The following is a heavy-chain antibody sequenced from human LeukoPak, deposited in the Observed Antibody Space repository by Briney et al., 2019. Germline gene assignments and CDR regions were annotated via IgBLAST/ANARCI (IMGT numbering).Heavy chain of an antibody. J-gene: IGHJ6*03. CDR3: ARHPQLWFGELKDYYMDV. D-gene: IGHD3-10*01. Sequence: PSETLSLTCTVSGGSISSYYWSWIRQPPGKGLEWIGYIYYSGSTNYNPSLKSRVTISVDTSKNQFSLKLSSVTAADTAVYYCARHPQLWFGELKDYYMDVWGKGTTVTVSS. V-gene: IGHV4-59*01. CDR2: IYYSGST. CDR1: GGSISSYY.